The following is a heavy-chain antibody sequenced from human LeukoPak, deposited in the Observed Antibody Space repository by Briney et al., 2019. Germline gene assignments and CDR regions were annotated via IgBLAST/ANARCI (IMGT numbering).Heavy chain of an antibody. CDR2: IRAYNGNT. CDR3: ARGPIVVVVAATGYFQH. CDR1: GYTFTSYG. Sequence: ASVKVSCKASGYTFTSYGISWVRQAPGQGLEWMGWIRAYNGNTNYAQKLQGRVTMTTDTSTSTAYMELRSLRSDDTAVYYCARGPIVVVVAATGYFQHWGQGTLVTVSS. J-gene: IGHJ1*01. D-gene: IGHD2-15*01. V-gene: IGHV1-18*01.